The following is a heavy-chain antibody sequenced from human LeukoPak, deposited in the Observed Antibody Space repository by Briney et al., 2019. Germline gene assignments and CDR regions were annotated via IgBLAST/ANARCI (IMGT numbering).Heavy chain of an antibody. CDR1: GFIFSDYY. CDR2: IDLSGNVK. V-gene: IGHV3-11*01. CDR3: AGGSLGSGTSSDCCPLDY. J-gene: IGHJ4*02. Sequence: PGGSLRLSCAASGFIFSDYYMSWVRQAPGKGLEWLSYIDLSGNVKYYVDSVKGRFTISRDNAKNSLYLQMNSLRAEDTAVYYCAGGSLGSGTSSDCCPLDYWGQGTLVTVSS. D-gene: IGHD2-15*01.